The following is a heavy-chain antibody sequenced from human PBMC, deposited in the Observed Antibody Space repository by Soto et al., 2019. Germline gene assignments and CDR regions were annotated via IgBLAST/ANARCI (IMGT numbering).Heavy chain of an antibody. CDR1: GGSIISTNYS. D-gene: IGHD4-17*01. CDR3: ARRGYGDHYDY. CDR2: IYDTGST. V-gene: IGHV4-39*01. Sequence: QLQLQESGPGLVKPSETLSLTCTVSGGSIISTNYSWGWIRQPPGKGLEWIGTIYDTGSTYHDPSLNSRGTISVDTSKNQFSLRLSSVTAADTAVYYCARRGYGDHYDYWGQGTLVTVSS. J-gene: IGHJ4*02.